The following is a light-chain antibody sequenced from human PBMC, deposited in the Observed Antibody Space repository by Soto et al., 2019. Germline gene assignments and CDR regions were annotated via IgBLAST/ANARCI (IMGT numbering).Light chain of an antibody. J-gene: IGKJ4*01. V-gene: IGKV3-11*01. Sequence: IMCTEAPASPAWSQRERARLACRASQSVDSYLAWYQQKPGQAPRLLIYEASNRASGIPARSSGAGSGTDFTLTISSLEPEDFAVYYCQQRTIWPLTFGGGTKLDIK. CDR3: QQRTIWPLT. CDR2: EAS. CDR1: QSVDSY.